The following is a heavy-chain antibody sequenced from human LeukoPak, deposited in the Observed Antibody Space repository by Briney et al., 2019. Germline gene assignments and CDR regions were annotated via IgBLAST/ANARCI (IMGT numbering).Heavy chain of an antibody. V-gene: IGHV4-38-2*02. J-gene: IGHJ4*02. CDR1: GYSIRSGFY. CDR2: IYQSGST. D-gene: IGHD3-3*01. Sequence: NPSETLSLTCTVSGYSIRSGFYWGWIRQPPGKGLEWIGSIYQSGSTYYNPSLKSRVTISVDTSKNQFSLRLSSVTAADTAVYYCARVYQFLYPECWGQGTLVTVSS. CDR3: ARVYQFLYPEC.